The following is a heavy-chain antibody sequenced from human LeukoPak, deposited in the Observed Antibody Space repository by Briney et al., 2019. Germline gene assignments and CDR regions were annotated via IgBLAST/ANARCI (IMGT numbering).Heavy chain of an antibody. V-gene: IGHV3-23*01. Sequence: GGSLRPSCAASGFTFSTCAMSWVRQAPGKGLEWVSTISGGGRSTDYADSVKGRFTISGDNSKNTLYLQMNSLRAEDTAVYYCARERYFDYWGQGTLVTVSS. CDR1: GFTFSTCA. CDR3: ARERYFDY. J-gene: IGHJ4*02. CDR2: ISGGGRST.